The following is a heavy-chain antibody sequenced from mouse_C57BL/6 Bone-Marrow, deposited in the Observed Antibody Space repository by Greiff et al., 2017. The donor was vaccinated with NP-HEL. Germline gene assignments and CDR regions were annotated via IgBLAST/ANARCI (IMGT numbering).Heavy chain of an antibody. V-gene: IGHV1-55*01. D-gene: IGHD2-4*01. CDR1: GYTFTSYW. CDR2: IYPGSGST. J-gene: IGHJ2*01. CDR3: ARKSGGSIYYDYDY. Sequence: QVQLQQPGAELVKPGASVKMSCKASGYTFTSYWITWVKQRPGQGLEWIGDIYPGSGSTNYNEKFKSKATLTVDTSSSTAYMQLSSLTSEDSAVYYCARKSGGSIYYDYDYWGQGTTLTVSS.